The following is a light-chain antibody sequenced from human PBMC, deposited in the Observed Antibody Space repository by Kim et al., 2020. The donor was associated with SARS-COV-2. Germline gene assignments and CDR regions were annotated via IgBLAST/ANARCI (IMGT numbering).Light chain of an antibody. CDR1: QSVSRNY. J-gene: IGKJ2*01. Sequence: PGERATLSCRASQSVSRNYLAWYQQRPGQAPRLLIYHASTRATGTPDRFSGSGSRTDFTLTISRLEPEDFAVYFCQQYGNSPYTFGQGTKLEI. CDR3: QQYGNSPYT. CDR2: HAS. V-gene: IGKV3-20*01.